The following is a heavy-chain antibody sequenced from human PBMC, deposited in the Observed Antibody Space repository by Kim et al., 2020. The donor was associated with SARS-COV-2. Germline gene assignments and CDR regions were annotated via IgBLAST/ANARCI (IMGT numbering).Heavy chain of an antibody. Sequence: GGSLRLSCAASGFTFSSYAMNWVRQAPGKGLEWVSTMSGRGGATYYADTVKGRFTISRDTSKNTLYLEMNSLRAEDTAVYYCAKAYDASTSCYDYWGQGALVTVSS. CDR3: AKAYDASTSCYDY. D-gene: IGHD2-2*01. CDR1: GFTFSSYA. J-gene: IGHJ4*02. CDR2: MSGRGGAT. V-gene: IGHV3-23*01.